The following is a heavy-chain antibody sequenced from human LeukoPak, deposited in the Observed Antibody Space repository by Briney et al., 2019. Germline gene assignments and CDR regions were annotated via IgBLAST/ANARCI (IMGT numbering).Heavy chain of an antibody. J-gene: IGHJ1*01. V-gene: IGHV3-74*01. D-gene: IGHD6-13*01. CDR1: GFTFDSYW. Sequence: GGSLRLSCVVSGFTFDSYWMHWVRQAPGKGLMWVSRISGDGGTINYADSVKGRFTISKDNAENTLYLQMNNLRDEDTAVYYCARLGYGYSSRWSNGGYFQHWGQGTLVTVSS. CDR3: ARLGYGYSSRWSNGGYFQH. CDR2: ISGDGGTI.